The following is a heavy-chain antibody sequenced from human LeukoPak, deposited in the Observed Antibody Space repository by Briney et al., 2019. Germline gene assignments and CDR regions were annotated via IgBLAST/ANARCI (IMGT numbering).Heavy chain of an antibody. J-gene: IGHJ4*02. CDR1: GYSISSGYY. Sequence: PSETLSLTCTVSGYSISSGYYWGWIRQPPGKGLEWIGSIYHSGSTYYNPSLKSRVTISVDTSKNQFSLKLSSVTAADTAVYYCARDLFDGYSSSGGFDYWGQGTLVAVSS. D-gene: IGHD6-13*01. V-gene: IGHV4-38-2*02. CDR2: IYHSGST. CDR3: ARDLFDGYSSSGGFDY.